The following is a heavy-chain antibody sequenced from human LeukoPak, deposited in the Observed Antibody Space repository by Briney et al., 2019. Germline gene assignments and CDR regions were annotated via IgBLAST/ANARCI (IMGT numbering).Heavy chain of an antibody. CDR3: AKDLGYCSGGSCYRFDY. CDR1: GFTFSSYG. Sequence: GGSLRLSCAASGFTFSSYGMHWVRQAPGKGLEWVAVISYDGSNQYYADSVKGRFTISRDNSKNTLYLQMNSLRAEDTAAYYCAKDLGYCSGGSCYRFDYWGQGTLVTVSS. J-gene: IGHJ4*02. V-gene: IGHV3-30*18. CDR2: ISYDGSNQ. D-gene: IGHD2-15*01.